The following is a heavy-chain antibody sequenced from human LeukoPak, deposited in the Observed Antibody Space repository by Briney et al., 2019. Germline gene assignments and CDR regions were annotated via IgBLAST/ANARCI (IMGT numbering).Heavy chain of an antibody. CDR2: ISWNSGTR. V-gene: IGHV3-9*01. Sequence: SGGSLRLSCAASGFTFDDYAMHWVRQAPGKGLEWVSGISWNSGTRGYAVSVRGRFTISRDDAKNSLYLQMNSLSADDTALYFCARGPIIASGSYWGGAYYFDSWGQGTLVTVSS. J-gene: IGHJ4*02. CDR1: GFTFDDYA. D-gene: IGHD1-26*01. CDR3: ARGPIIASGSYWGGAYYFDS.